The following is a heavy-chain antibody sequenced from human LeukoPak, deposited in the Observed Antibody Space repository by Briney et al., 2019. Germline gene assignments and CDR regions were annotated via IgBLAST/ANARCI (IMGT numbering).Heavy chain of an antibody. J-gene: IGHJ5*02. V-gene: IGHV3-30*04. Sequence: PGGSLRLSCAASGFTFSSYAMHWLRQAPGKGLEWVAVISYDGSNKYYADSVKGRFTISRDNSKNTLYLQMNSLRAEDTAVYYCARVYSSSWSRFDPWGQGTLVTVSS. CDR2: ISYDGSNK. CDR1: GFTFSSYA. CDR3: ARVYSSSWSRFDP. D-gene: IGHD6-13*01.